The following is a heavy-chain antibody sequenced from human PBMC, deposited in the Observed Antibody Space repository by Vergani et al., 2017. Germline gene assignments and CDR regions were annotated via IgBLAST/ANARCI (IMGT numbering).Heavy chain of an antibody. CDR3: AAVRGAWGYFDY. CDR1: PFPFSSSS. V-gene: IGHV3-74*01. D-gene: IGHD3-10*01. Sequence: EVQLVESGGGFVQPPGSLTLSSPPSPFPFSSSSLHFLPQAPVKGLVVVSRISSDGSSTSCADSVKGRFTISRDNAKNTLYLQMNSLRAEDTAVYYCAAVRGAWGYFDYWGQGTLVTVSS. J-gene: IGHJ4*02. CDR2: ISSDGSST.